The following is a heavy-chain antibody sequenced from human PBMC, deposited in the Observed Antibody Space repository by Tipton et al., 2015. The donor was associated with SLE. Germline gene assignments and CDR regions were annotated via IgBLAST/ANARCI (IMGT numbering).Heavy chain of an antibody. CDR1: GGSISSHY. CDR3: ARVGLITPDAFDI. V-gene: IGHV4-59*11. CDR2: IYYRGNT. D-gene: IGHD5-24*01. Sequence: TLSLTCTVSGGSISSHYWSWFRQPPGKGLEWIGYIYYRGNTKYNPSLNSRVTISLDTSRTQFSLKLSSVTAADTAVYYCARVGLITPDAFDIWGEGTMVTVSS. J-gene: IGHJ3*02.